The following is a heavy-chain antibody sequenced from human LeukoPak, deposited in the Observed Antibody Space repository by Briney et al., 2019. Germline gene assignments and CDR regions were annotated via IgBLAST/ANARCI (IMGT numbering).Heavy chain of an antibody. CDR2: INPSGGST. J-gene: IGHJ4*02. D-gene: IGHD1-26*01. V-gene: IGHV1-46*01. Sequence: ASVKVSCKASGYTFTSYYMHWVRQAPGQGLEWMGIINPSGGSTSYAQKFQGRVTMTRDTSTSKVYMELSSLISEDTAVYYCARERDMIPLHSRLRGINCYWGQGTLVTVSS. CDR1: GYTFTSYY. CDR3: ARERDMIPLHSRLRGINCY.